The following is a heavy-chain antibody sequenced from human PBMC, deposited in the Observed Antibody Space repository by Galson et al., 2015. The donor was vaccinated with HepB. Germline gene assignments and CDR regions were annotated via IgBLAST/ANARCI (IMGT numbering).Heavy chain of an antibody. D-gene: IGHD5-12*01. Sequence: SLRLSCAASGFTFGDYAMHWVRQRPGQGLEWVASITWSSGSLLYADSVKGRFTISRDNPKHSLYLQMDSLRPEDTALYYCARIGGIVPTANWYMDVWGKGTAVIVSS. CDR3: ARIGGIVPTANWYMDV. J-gene: IGHJ6*03. CDR2: ITWSSGSL. CDR1: GFTFGDYA. V-gene: IGHV3-9*01.